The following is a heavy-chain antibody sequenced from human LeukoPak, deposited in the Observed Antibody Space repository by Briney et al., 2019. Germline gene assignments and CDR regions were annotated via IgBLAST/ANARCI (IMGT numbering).Heavy chain of an antibody. J-gene: IGHJ6*02. CDR3: ARIPAVRPHTGYGMDV. CDR1: GFSLSTSGMC. V-gene: IGHV2-70*11. D-gene: IGHD4-23*01. Sequence: ESGPTLVNPTQTLTLTCTFSGFSLSTSGMCVSWIRQPPGKALEWLARIDWDDDKYYSTSLKTRLTISKDTSKNQVVLTMTNMDPVDTATYYCARIPAVRPHTGYGMDVWGQGTTVTVSS. CDR2: IDWDDDK.